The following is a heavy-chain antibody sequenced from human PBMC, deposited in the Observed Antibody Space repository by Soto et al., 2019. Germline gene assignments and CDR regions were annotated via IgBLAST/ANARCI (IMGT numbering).Heavy chain of an antibody. J-gene: IGHJ4*02. D-gene: IGHD3-10*01. V-gene: IGHV3-49*03. CDR2: IRSKAYGGTT. CDR1: GFTFGDYA. Sequence: GGSLRLSCTASGFTFGDYAMSWFRQAPGKGLEWVGFIRSKAYGGTTEYAASVKGRFTISRDDSKSIAYLQMNSLKTEDTAVYYCTRGRGVWFGELLGNYWGQGTLVTVSS. CDR3: TRGRGVWFGELLGNY.